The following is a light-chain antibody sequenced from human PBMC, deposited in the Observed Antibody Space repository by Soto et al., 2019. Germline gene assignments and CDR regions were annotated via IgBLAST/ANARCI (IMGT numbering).Light chain of an antibody. J-gene: IGKJ1*01. V-gene: IGKV3-20*01. Sequence: ESVLTQSPGTLSLSPGERATLSCRASQSVSSSYLAWYQQKPGQAPRLLIYGASSRATGIPDRFSGSGSGTDFTLTISRLEPEDFAVYYCQQYGSSRWTFGQGTKVEI. CDR2: GAS. CDR3: QQYGSSRWT. CDR1: QSVSSSY.